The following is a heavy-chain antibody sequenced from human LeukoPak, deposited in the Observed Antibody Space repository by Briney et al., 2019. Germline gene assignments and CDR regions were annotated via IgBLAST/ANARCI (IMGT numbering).Heavy chain of an antibody. V-gene: IGHV3-23*01. D-gene: IGHD7-27*01. J-gene: IGHJ4*02. CDR3: ARSPSNWARFDY. CDR1: GFTFSSYT. Sequence: GGSLRLSCAASGFTFSSYTMAWVRQAPGKGLEWVSAITGRSDDTYDADSVKGRFTISRDNSANTLYLQMNSLRAEDTAVYYCARSPSNWARFDYWGQGTLVTVSS. CDR2: ITGRSDDT.